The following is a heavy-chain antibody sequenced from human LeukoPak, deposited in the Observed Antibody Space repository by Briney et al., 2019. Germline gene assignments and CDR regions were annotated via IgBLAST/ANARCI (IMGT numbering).Heavy chain of an antibody. J-gene: IGHJ4*02. V-gene: IGHV4-59*08. Sequence: PSETLSLTCTVSGGSISGYYWGWIRQPPGKGLEWIGYIYSSGSTNYNPSLKSRVTISIDTSKNQFSLKLSSVTAADTAVYYCARQMSGSSGLDYWGQGTLVTVST. CDR3: ARQMSGSSGLDY. CDR1: GGSISGYY. CDR2: IYSSGST. D-gene: IGHD6-19*01.